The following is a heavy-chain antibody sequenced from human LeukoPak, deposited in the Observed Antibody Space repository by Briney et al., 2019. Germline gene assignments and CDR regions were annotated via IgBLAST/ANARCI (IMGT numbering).Heavy chain of an antibody. Sequence: SETLSLTCTVSGASIKTYYWSWIRQPPGKGLEWIGRSGSTNYNPSLKSRVTISVDTSKNQFSLKLTSVTAADTAVYYCARHGNWNSRQYYFDYWGQGTLVTVSS. CDR1: GASIKTYY. CDR2: SGST. CDR3: ARHGNWNSRQYYFDY. D-gene: IGHD1-7*01. J-gene: IGHJ4*02. V-gene: IGHV4-59*08.